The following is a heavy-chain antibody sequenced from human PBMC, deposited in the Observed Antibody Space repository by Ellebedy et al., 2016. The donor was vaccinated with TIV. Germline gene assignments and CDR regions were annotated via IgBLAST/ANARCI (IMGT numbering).Heavy chain of an antibody. CDR2: ISYDGSNK. CDR1: GFTFSSYG. D-gene: IGHD5-18*01. J-gene: IGHJ4*02. CDR3: AKDWAMGY. V-gene: IGHV3-30*18. Sequence: GRSLRLSCAASGFTFSSYGMHWVRQAPGKGLEWVAVISYDGSNKYYADSVKGRFTISRDNSKNTLYLQMNSLRAEDTAVYYCAKDWAMGYWGQGTLVTVSS.